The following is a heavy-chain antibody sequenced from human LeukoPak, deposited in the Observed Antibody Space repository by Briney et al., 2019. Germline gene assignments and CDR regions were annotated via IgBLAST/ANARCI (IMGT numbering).Heavy chain of an antibody. CDR3: ARPTSLTASGYDY. CDR2: MNPYSGDR. V-gene: IGHV1-8*03. D-gene: IGHD4-17*01. J-gene: IGHJ4*02. CDR1: GYTFTIYH. Sequence: ASVNVSCKTSGYTFTIYHINWVRQATGQGLEWMGWMNPYSGDRGYAQNFQGRVSITSDASIGTAYMELSSLRSDDTAVYFCARPTSLTASGYDYWGQGTLVTVSS.